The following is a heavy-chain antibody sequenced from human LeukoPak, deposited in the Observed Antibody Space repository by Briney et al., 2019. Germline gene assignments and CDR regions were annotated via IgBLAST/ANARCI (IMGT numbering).Heavy chain of an antibody. CDR2: INGDGSST. Sequence: PGGSLRLSCAASGFTFSSYWMHWVRQAPGKGLVWVSRINGDGSSTTYADSVKGRFTISRDNSKNTLYLQMNSLRAEDTAMYYCAKASFEGYSGYYFDYWGQGTLVTVSS. CDR1: GFTFSSYW. D-gene: IGHD5-12*01. V-gene: IGHV3-74*01. CDR3: AKASFEGYSGYYFDY. J-gene: IGHJ4*02.